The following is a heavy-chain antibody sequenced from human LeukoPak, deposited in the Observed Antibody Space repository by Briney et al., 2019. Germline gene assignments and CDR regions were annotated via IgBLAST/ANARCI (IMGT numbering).Heavy chain of an antibody. D-gene: IGHD2-15*01. CDR2: IRYDGSNK. Sequence: HPGGSLRLSCAASGFTFSSYGMHWVRQAPGKGLEWVAFIRYDGSNKYYADSVKGRFTISRDNSKNTLYLQMNSLRDEDTAVYSCVKGREGGSLFDYWGQGILVTVSS. J-gene: IGHJ4*02. V-gene: IGHV3-30*02. CDR1: GFTFSSYG. CDR3: VKGREGGSLFDY.